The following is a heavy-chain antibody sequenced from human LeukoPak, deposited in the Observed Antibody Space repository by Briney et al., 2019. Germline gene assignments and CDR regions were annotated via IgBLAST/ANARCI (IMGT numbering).Heavy chain of an antibody. D-gene: IGHD1-1*01. J-gene: IGHJ6*02. CDR3: ARGASNWNFDYYGMDA. Sequence: GGSLRLSCAVSGFRDFTFSSYEMNWARQAPGKGLEWVSYISSSGSTIYYADSVKGRFTISRDNAKNSLYEQMNSLRAEDTAVYYCARGASNWNFDYYGMDAWGQGTTVTVSS. CDR2: ISSSGSTI. V-gene: IGHV3-48*03. CDR1: GFRDFTFSSYE.